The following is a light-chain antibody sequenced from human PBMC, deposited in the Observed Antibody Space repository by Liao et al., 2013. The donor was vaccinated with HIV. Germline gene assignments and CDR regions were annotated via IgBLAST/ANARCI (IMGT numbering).Light chain of an antibody. J-gene: IGLJ2*01. CDR3: QAWDRDTAI. CDR1: NVGSQS. Sequence: SYELTQSPSVSVAPGGTATITCGGNNVGSQSVHWYQQKPGQAPVPVIYYDTDRPSGIPERFSGSNSENTATLTISRAEAGDEADYYCQAWDRDTAIFGGGTKLTVL. CDR2: YDT. V-gene: IGLV3-21*01.